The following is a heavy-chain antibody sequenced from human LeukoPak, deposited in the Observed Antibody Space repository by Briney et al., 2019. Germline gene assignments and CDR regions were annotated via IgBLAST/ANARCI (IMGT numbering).Heavy chain of an antibody. J-gene: IGHJ4*02. Sequence: GGSLRLSCEASGFTFSNFALTWVRQAPGKGLEWVSSISASADYTHYADSVKGRFTISRDDSRNTVYLQTNSLGGEDTALYYCAKPIRGYTTSPPVFWGQGTLVTVSS. CDR2: ISASADYT. CDR3: AKPIRGYTTSPPVF. V-gene: IGHV3-23*01. CDR1: GFTFSNFA. D-gene: IGHD5-12*01.